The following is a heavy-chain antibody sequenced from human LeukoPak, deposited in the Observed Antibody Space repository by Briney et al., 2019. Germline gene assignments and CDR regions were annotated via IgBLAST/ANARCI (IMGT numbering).Heavy chain of an antibody. Sequence: ASVEVSCKASGYTFTGYYMHWVRQAPGQGLEWMGWINPNSGGTNYAQKFQGRVTMTRDTSISTAYMELSRLRSDDTAVYYCARGRIAAAGTWWFDPWGQGTLVTVSS. CDR3: ARGRIAAAGTWWFDP. CDR2: INPNSGGT. J-gene: IGHJ5*02. V-gene: IGHV1-2*02. D-gene: IGHD6-13*01. CDR1: GYTFTGYY.